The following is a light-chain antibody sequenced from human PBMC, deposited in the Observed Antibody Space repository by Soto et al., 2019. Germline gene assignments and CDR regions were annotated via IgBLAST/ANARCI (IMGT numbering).Light chain of an antibody. V-gene: IGKV1-5*03. J-gene: IGKJ1*01. CDR1: QTIDSW. Sequence: DIQMTQSPSTLSASIGDRITITCRASQTIDSWLAWYQQKPGKAPKLLISKASILESGVPSRFSGSGSGTEFTLTISSLQPDDFATYYCHQYNSDSTFGQGTKVEIK. CDR3: HQYNSDST. CDR2: KAS.